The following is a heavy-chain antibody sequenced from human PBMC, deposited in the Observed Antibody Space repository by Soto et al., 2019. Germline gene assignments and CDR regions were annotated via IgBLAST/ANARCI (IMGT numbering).Heavy chain of an antibody. Sequence: SQTLSLTCAISGDSVSSNSVAWNWIRQSPSRGLEWLGRTYYRSKWSNDYAVSVESRITINPDTSKNQFSLQLDSVTPEDTAVYYCARDSPGYGDYVLFDYWGQGTRVTISS. CDR1: GDSVSSNSVA. D-gene: IGHD4-17*01. CDR3: ARDSPGYGDYVLFDY. CDR2: TYYRSKWSN. V-gene: IGHV6-1*01. J-gene: IGHJ4*02.